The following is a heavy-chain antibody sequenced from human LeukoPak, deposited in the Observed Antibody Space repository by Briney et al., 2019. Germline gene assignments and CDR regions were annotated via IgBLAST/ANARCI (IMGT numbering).Heavy chain of an antibody. CDR1: GFTFSSYG. J-gene: IGHJ4*02. CDR3: AKDPRYFDWLPPYYFDY. V-gene: IGHV3-30*18. Sequence: GRSLRLSCAASGFTFSSYGMHWVRQAPGKGLEWVAVISYDGSNKYYADSVKGRFTISRDNSKNTLYLQMNSLRAEDTAVYYCAKDPRYFDWLPPYYFDYWGQGTLVTVSS. CDR2: ISYDGSNK. D-gene: IGHD3-9*01.